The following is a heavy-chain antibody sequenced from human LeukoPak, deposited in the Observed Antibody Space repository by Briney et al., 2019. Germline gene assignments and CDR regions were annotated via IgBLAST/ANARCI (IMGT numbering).Heavy chain of an antibody. V-gene: IGHV3-23*01. Sequence: GGSLRLSCAASGFTFSGYAMTWVRQAPGKGLEWVSAISGSGGSTYYADSVKGRFTISRDNSKNTVYPHMNSLRAEDTAVYYCARDSSGWYRGYFDYWGQGTLVTVSS. CDR3: ARDSSGWYRGYFDY. J-gene: IGHJ4*02. CDR2: ISGSGGST. D-gene: IGHD6-19*01. CDR1: GFTFSGYA.